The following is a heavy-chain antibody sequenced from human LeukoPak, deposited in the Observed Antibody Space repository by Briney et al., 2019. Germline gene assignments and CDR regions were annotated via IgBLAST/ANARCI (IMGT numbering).Heavy chain of an antibody. D-gene: IGHD3-10*01. CDR3: AREETRITMLRGVTYFEY. V-gene: IGHV3-23*01. CDR2: ISGSGGST. Sequence: GGSLRLSCAASGFTFSSYAMSWVRQAPGKGLEWVSAISGSGGSTYYADSVKGRFTISRDNAKNSLYLQMSSLRAEDTALYYCAREETRITMLRGVTYFEYWGQGTLVTVSS. J-gene: IGHJ4*02. CDR1: GFTFSSYA.